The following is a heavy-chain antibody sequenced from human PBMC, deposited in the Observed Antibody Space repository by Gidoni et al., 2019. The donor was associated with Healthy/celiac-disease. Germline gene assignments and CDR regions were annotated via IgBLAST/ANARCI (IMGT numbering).Heavy chain of an antibody. CDR3: AREVAAAEYYYYYGMDV. CDR1: GFTFSSYE. CDR2: ISSSGSTI. D-gene: IGHD6-13*01. Sequence: EVQLVESGGGLVQPGGSLRLSCAASGFTFSSYEMNWVRQAPRKGLEWVSYISSSGSTIYYADSVKGRFTISRDNAKNSLYLQMNSLRAEDTAVYYCAREVAAAEYYYYYGMDVWGQGTTVTVSS. J-gene: IGHJ6*02. V-gene: IGHV3-48*03.